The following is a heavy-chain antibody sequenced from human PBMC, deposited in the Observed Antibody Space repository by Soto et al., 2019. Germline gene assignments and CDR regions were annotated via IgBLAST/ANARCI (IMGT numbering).Heavy chain of an antibody. J-gene: IGHJ3*02. Sequence: SETLSLTCTVSGGSISSYYWSWIRQPPGKGLEWIGYIYYSGSTNYNPSLKSRVTISVDTSKNQFSLKLSSVTAADTAVYYCARAYNWNERDAFDIWGQGTMVTVSS. CDR2: IYYSGST. D-gene: IGHD1-20*01. CDR1: GGSISSYY. CDR3: ARAYNWNERDAFDI. V-gene: IGHV4-59*01.